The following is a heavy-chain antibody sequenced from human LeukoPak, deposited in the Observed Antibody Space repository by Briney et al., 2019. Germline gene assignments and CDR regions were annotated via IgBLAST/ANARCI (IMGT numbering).Heavy chain of an antibody. CDR2: ISWNSGSI. Sequence: GRSLRLSCAASGFTFDDYAMHWARQAPGKGLEWVSGISWNSGSIGYADSVKGRFTISRDNAKNSLYLQMNSLRAEDTALYYCAKGYRGGFWSGYYFDYWGQGTLVTVSS. D-gene: IGHD3-3*01. J-gene: IGHJ4*02. V-gene: IGHV3-9*01. CDR3: AKGYRGGFWSGYYFDY. CDR1: GFTFDDYA.